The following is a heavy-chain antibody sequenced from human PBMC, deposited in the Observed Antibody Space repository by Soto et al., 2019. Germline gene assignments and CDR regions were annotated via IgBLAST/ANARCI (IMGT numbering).Heavy chain of an antibody. D-gene: IGHD4-17*01. CDR2: IIPILGIA. V-gene: IGHV1-69*08. Sequence: QVQLVQSGAEVKKPGSSVKVSCKASGGTFSSYTISWVRQAPGQGLEWMGRIIPILGIANYAQKFQGRVTITADKSTSTAYMELSSLRSEDTAVYYCARELYGDHIIDYWGQGTLVTVSS. CDR1: GGTFSSYT. J-gene: IGHJ4*02. CDR3: ARELYGDHIIDY.